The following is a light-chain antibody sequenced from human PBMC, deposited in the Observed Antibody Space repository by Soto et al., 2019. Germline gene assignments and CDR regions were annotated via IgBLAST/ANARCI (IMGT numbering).Light chain of an antibody. Sequence: EFVLTQSPGTLSLSPGETATLSCRASQSVGGSLAWYQQRPGQAPRLLVYHTSNRATGIPDRFSASGSGTDFTLTISRLEPEDFAVYYCQQYESSPRTFGQGTKVDIK. CDR3: QQYESSPRT. CDR1: QSVGGS. J-gene: IGKJ1*01. V-gene: IGKV3-20*01. CDR2: HTS.